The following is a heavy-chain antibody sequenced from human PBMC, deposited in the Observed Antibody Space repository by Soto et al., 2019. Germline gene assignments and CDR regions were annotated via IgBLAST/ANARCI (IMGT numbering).Heavy chain of an antibody. D-gene: IGHD2-2*01. V-gene: IGHV4-4*07. CDR1: GGSISGYY. J-gene: IGHJ6*02. CDR3: SRVGCSNSKCYTRGMDV. CDR2: IYSDGTT. Sequence: GTLSLTCTVSGGSISGYYWSWVRQPAGKGLEWVGRIYSDGTTNYSPSLKSRVTMSLDTSKDQFSLHLNSVTAADTAVYYCSRVGCSNSKCYTRGMDVWGQGTTVTVSS.